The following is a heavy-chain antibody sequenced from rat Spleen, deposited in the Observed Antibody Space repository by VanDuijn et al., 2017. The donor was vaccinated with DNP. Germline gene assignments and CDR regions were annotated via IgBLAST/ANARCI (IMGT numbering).Heavy chain of an antibody. Sequence: EVQLQESGPGLVKPSQSLSLTCSVTGSSIISNYWAWIRKFPGNKMEWTGYISYSGSTSYNPSLKSRISITRDTSKNQFFLQLNSVTTEDTATYYCARGVYGSYDYWYFDFWGPGTLVTVSS. J-gene: IGHJ1*01. V-gene: IGHV3-1*01. CDR1: GSSIISNY. CDR3: ARGVYGSYDYWYFDF. D-gene: IGHD1-8*01. CDR2: ISYSGST.